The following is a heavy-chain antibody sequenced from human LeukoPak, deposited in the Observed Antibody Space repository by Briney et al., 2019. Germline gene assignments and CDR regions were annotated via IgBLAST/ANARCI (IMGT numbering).Heavy chain of an antibody. CDR1: GGSISSYY. CDR2: IYYSGST. CDR3: ARDRDSSSWYYFDY. D-gene: IGHD6-13*01. V-gene: IGHV4-59*01. Sequence: SETLSLTCTVSGGSISSYYWSWIRQPPGKGLEWIGYIYYSGSTNYNPSLKSRVTVSVDTSKNQFSLKLSSVTAADTAVYYCARDRDSSSWYYFDYWGQGTLVTVSS. J-gene: IGHJ4*02.